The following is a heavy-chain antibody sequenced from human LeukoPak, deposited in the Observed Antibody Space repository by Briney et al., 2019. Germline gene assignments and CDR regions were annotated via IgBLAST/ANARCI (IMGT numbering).Heavy chain of an antibody. CDR2: IFNSGST. Sequence: PSETLSLTCTVSGGSISSSNYYWGWIRQPPGKGLEWIGYIFNSGSTYYNPSLKSRVTILVDTSKNQFSLKLTSVTAADTAIYYCARDNLSGSGSYRPMDVWGKGTTVTISS. CDR1: GGSISSSNYY. V-gene: IGHV4-39*07. CDR3: ARDNLSGSGSYRPMDV. D-gene: IGHD3-10*01. J-gene: IGHJ6*03.